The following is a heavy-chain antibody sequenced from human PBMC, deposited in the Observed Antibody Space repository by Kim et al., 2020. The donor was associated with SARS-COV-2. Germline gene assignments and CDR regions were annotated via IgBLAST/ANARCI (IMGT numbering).Heavy chain of an antibody. Sequence: SETLSLTCTLSGASISSSSYFWGWIRQPPGKGLEWIGSIYETGTTYYNPSLKSRVTISVDTSKNQFSLKLSSVTATDTAVYYCARPMEQPVRGPLYYWGQGSLVTVSS. J-gene: IGHJ4*02. V-gene: IGHV4-39*01. CDR2: IYETGTT. CDR1: GASISSSSYF. CDR3: ARPMEQPVRGPLYY. D-gene: IGHD6-13*01.